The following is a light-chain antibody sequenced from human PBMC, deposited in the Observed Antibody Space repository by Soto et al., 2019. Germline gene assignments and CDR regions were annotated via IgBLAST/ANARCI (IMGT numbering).Light chain of an antibody. CDR2: AAS. CDR1: QGISSY. Sequence: IQLTQSPSSLSASVGDRVTITCRASQGISSYLAWYQQKPGKAPKLLIYAASTLQSGVPSRFSGSGSGTDFTRTISSLQPADVAPYYYHQLNSYPFGQGTKVEIK. J-gene: IGKJ1*01. CDR3: HQLNSYP. V-gene: IGKV1-9*01.